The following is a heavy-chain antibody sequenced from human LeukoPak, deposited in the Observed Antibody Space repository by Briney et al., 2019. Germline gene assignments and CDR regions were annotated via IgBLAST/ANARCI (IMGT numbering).Heavy chain of an antibody. Sequence: SETLSLTCAVSGYSISSGYYWGWIRQPPGKGLEWIGSIYHSGSTYYNPSLKSRVTISVDTSKNQFSLELSSVTAADTAVYYCARLRYSSSWYDRYYFDYWGQGTLVTVSS. CDR1: GYSISSGYY. CDR2: IYHSGST. CDR3: ARLRYSSSWYDRYYFDY. J-gene: IGHJ4*02. D-gene: IGHD6-13*01. V-gene: IGHV4-38-2*01.